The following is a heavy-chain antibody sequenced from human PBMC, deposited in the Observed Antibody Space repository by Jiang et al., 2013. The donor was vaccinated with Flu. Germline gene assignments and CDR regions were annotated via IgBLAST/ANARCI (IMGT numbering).Heavy chain of an antibody. D-gene: IGHD6-19*01. V-gene: IGHV3-9*01. CDR1: GFTFDDYA. CDR2: ISWNSGSI. Sequence: VQLVESGGGLVQPGRSLRLSCAASGFTFDDYAMHWVRQAPGKGLEWVSGISWNSGSIGYADSVKGRFTISRDNAKNSLYLQMNSLRAEDTALYYCAKGWTYSSGWYVGYFQHWGQG. J-gene: IGHJ1*01. CDR3: AKGWTYSSGWYVGYFQH.